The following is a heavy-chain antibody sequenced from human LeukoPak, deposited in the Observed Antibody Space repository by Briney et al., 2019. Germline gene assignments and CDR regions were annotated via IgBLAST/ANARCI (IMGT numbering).Heavy chain of an antibody. CDR2: ISAYNGDT. J-gene: IGHJ4*02. CDR1: GYTLRSYG. V-gene: IGHV1-18*01. D-gene: IGHD3-10*01. CDR3: ARDVPIDYCSGSYYAGLGYYFDY. Sequence: ASVKVSCKASGYTLRSYGISWVRQAPGQGLEWMGWISAYNGDTKYAQRIQGRVTMTTDTSTSTAYMELRSLRSDDTAVYYCARDVPIDYCSGSYYAGLGYYFDYWGQGTLVPVSS.